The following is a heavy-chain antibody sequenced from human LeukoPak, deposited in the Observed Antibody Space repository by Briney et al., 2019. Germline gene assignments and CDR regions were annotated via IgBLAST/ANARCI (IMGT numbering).Heavy chain of an antibody. V-gene: IGHV4-39*01. CDR1: GGPVRRTYYS. Sequence: PSATLSLTCSVSGGPVRRTYYSWRLIRQPPGKGLEWIGSIAYRGATHFSPSLESRANISVDTSQNQFSLRLMSVTAADTGVYYCARQELWFRSWGQGTLVTASS. CDR3: ARQELWFRS. CDR2: IAYRGAT. J-gene: IGHJ4*02. D-gene: IGHD3-16*01.